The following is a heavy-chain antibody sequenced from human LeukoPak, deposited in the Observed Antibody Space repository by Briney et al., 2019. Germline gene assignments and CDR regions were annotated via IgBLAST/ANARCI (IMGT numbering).Heavy chain of an antibody. V-gene: IGHV1-18*01. CDR3: ARVYYDTSGYPLKDY. D-gene: IGHD3-22*01. CDR2: ISGYNGIT. CDR1: GYTFTSYG. J-gene: IGHJ4*02. Sequence: ASVTVSFTASGYTFTSYGISWVRQAPGQGLEWVGWISGYNGITNYTQKLQGRVTMTTDTSTSTAYMELRSLRSDDTAVYFCARVYYDTSGYPLKDYWGQGTLVTVSS.